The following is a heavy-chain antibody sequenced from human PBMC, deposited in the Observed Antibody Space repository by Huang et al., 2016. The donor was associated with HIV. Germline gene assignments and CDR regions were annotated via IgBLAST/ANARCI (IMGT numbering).Heavy chain of an antibody. V-gene: IGHV2-5*02. D-gene: IGHD6-13*01. J-gene: IGHJ4*02. CDR2: IYWDNEE. CDR3: VHRLRYGKWYVDY. CDR1: GFSLTSSGVA. Sequence: QITLKESGPTLVKPTQTLTLTCTFSGFSLTSSGVAVGWIRRPPGKALEWLALIYWDNEERFSPSLKTRLTSTKDTPKNEVVLTMTNMDPVDTATYYCVHRLRYGKWYVDYWGQGVLVTVSS.